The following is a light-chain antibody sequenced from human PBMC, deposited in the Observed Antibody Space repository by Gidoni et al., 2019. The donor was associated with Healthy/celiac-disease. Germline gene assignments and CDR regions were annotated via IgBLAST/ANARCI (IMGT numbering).Light chain of an antibody. V-gene: IGKV3-11*01. CDR3: QQRSNRPGVT. Sequence: EIVLTQSPATLSLPPRERATLSCRASQSVSNYLAWYQQRPGQAPRLLIYDASNRAAGIPARFSGSGSGTDFTLTISSLEPEDFAVYYCQQRSNRPGVTFGPGTKVDIK. CDR2: DAS. CDR1: QSVSNY. J-gene: IGKJ3*01.